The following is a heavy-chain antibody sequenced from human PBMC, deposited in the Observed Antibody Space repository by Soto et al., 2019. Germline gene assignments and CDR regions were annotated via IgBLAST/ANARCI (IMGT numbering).Heavy chain of an antibody. CDR1: GFPFSTFA. CDR3: AKAYYYIWGSYPRELEY. D-gene: IGHD3-16*02. CDR2: ISRTGGAA. V-gene: IGHV3-23*01. Sequence: EVQLLESGGGLVQPGGSLRLSCAASGFPFSTFAMFWVRQAPGKGLEWVSSISRTGGAAHYADFVNGRFTISRDNSKNTQCLQIDSLRAEDTAVYYCAKAYYYIWGSYPRELEYWGQGTLVNVSS. J-gene: IGHJ4*02.